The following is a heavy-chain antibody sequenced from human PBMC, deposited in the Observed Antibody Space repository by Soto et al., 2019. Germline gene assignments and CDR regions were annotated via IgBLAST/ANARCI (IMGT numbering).Heavy chain of an antibody. CDR2: IYWDDDK. CDR3: AHVLVVVANYGMDV. Sequence: QITLKESGPTLVKPTQTLTLTCTFSGFSLSTSGVGVGWIRQPPGKALEWLALIYWDDDKRYSPSLTSRLTITKDTSKSQVVLTMNNMDPVDTATYYCAHVLVVVANYGMDVWGQGTTVTVSS. V-gene: IGHV2-5*02. D-gene: IGHD2-15*01. CDR1: GFSLSTSGVG. J-gene: IGHJ6*02.